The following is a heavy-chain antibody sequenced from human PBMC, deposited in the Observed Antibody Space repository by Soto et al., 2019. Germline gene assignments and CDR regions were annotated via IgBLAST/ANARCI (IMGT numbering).Heavy chain of an antibody. CDR1: GGSFSSYY. CDR3: ARGLGGSSPGDY. J-gene: IGHJ4*02. CDR2: INHSGST. Sequence: SETLSLTCAVYGGSFSSYYWSWIRQPPGKGLEWIGEINHSGSTNYNPSLKSRVTISVDTSKNQFSLKLSSVTAADTAVYYCARGLGGSSPGDYWGQGTLVTVSS. V-gene: IGHV4-34*01. D-gene: IGHD6-6*01.